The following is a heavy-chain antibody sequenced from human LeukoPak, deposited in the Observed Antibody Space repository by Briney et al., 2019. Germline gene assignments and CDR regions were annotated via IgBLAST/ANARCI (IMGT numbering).Heavy chain of an antibody. V-gene: IGHV4-59*12. CDR3: ARLAPSYYYDSSGYFPDY. CDR2: IYYSGST. CDR1: GGSISSYY. J-gene: IGHJ4*02. D-gene: IGHD3-22*01. Sequence: SETLSLTCTVSGGSISSYYWSWIRQPPGKGLEWIGYIYYSGSTNYNPSLKSRVTISVDTSKNQFSLKLSSVTAADTAVYYCARLAPSYYYDSSGYFPDYWGQGTLVTVSS.